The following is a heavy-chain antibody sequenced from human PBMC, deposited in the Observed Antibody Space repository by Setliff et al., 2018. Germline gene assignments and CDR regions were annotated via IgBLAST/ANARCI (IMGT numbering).Heavy chain of an antibody. CDR1: GFTFSNAW. CDR2: IKRKNEGGTT. J-gene: IGHJ4*02. Sequence: TGGSLRLSCAASGFTFSNAWMNWVRQTPGKGLEWVARIKRKNEGGTTDYAAPVKGRFTISRDDSKNTQYLQMNSLQTEDTAVYYCTTSVFLTGFDYWGQGTLVTVSS. CDR3: TTSVFLTGFDY. D-gene: IGHD3-9*01. V-gene: IGHV3-15*01.